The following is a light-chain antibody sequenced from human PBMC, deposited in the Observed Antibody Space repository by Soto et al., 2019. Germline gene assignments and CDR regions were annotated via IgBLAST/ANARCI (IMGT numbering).Light chain of an antibody. CDR1: SSDVGNYNY. V-gene: IGLV2-14*01. CDR2: GVS. J-gene: IGLJ3*02. CDR3: CSYISIRTSVL. Sequence: QSVLTQPASVSGSPGQSITISCTGTSSDVGNYNYVSWYQQYPGKAPRLIIYGVSNRPSGVSDRLSGSKSGNTASLTISGLQAEDEADYYCCSYISIRTSVLFGGGTKLTVL.